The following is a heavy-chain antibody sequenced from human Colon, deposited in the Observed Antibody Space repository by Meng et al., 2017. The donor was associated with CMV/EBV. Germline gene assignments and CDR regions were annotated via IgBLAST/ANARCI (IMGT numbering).Heavy chain of an antibody. J-gene: IGHJ4*02. V-gene: IGHV3-66*01. CDR3: ARDALTTFKGGNFDY. CDR1: GFTVSNFH. Sequence: GESLKISCAASGFTVSNFHMCWVRQAPGKGLECVSAIYNNGDTYHTDAVKGRFTISRDNSRNTLYLDIDNLRAEDTAIYYCARDALTTFKGGNFDYWGQGALVTVSS. CDR2: IYNNGDT. D-gene: IGHD2/OR15-2a*01.